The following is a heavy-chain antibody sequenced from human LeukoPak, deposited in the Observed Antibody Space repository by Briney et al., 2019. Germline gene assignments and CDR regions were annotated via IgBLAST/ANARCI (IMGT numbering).Heavy chain of an antibody. CDR3: ARDPYYFESAGYYPD. J-gene: IGHJ4*02. D-gene: IGHD3-22*01. V-gene: IGHV1-69*04. CDR1: GGTLTSYA. Sequence: SVKVSCKASGGTLTSYAISWVRQTPGQGLERMGRIIPLLAVATHAQNFQGRVMITADISTSTAYMELSSLRSEDTAVYYCARDPYYFESAGYYPDWGQGTLVTVSS. CDR2: IIPLLAVA.